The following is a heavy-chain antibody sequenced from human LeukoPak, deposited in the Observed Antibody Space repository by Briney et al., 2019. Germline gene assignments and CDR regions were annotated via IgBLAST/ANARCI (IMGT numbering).Heavy chain of an antibody. Sequence: PSETLSLTCTVSGGSISSTSYDWGWIRQPPGKGLEWIGSIYSSGSTSYNPSLKSRVTISVDTSKNQFSLQLSTVTAADTAVYYCATTGYYYESSGYYGYWGQGTLGTVSS. CDR3: ATTGYYYESSGYYGY. J-gene: IGHJ4*02. CDR2: IYSSGST. CDR1: GGSISSTSYD. V-gene: IGHV4-39*01. D-gene: IGHD3-22*01.